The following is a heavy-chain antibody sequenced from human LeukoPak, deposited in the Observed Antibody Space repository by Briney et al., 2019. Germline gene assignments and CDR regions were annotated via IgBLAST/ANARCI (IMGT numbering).Heavy chain of an antibody. V-gene: IGHV4-4*07. D-gene: IGHD2-8*01. CDR2: IYTSGST. J-gene: IGHJ6*03. Sequence: PSETLSLTCTVSGYSISSGYYWSWIRQPAGKGLEWIGRIYTSGSTNYNPSLKSRVTMSVDTSKNQFSLKLSSVTAADTAVYYCARDNLMVYASPEYYYYYYMDVWGKGTTVTVSS. CDR3: ARDNLMVYASPEYYYYYYMDV. CDR1: GYSISSGYY.